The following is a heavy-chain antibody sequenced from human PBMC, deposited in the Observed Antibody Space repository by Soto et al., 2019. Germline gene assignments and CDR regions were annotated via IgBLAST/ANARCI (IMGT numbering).Heavy chain of an antibody. D-gene: IGHD2-8*01. Sequence: QITLKESGPTLVKPTQTVTLTCTFSGFSLGTAGVGVGWIRQPPGKTPEWLAIIFWNDDKRYSPSLKSRLTLPQDTSKNQAVLTMTNMDPVDTATYYCAHSTTRVGVHNWLDPWGQGTLVTVAS. J-gene: IGHJ5*02. CDR2: IFWNDDK. V-gene: IGHV2-5*01. CDR3: AHSTTRVGVHNWLDP. CDR1: GFSLGTAGVG.